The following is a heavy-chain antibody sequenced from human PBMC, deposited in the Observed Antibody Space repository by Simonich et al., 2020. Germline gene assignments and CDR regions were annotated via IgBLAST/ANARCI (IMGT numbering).Heavy chain of an antibody. D-gene: IGHD7-27*01. V-gene: IGHV3-7*01. J-gene: IGHJ6*03. Sequence: EVQLVESGGGLVQPGGSLRFSCAASGFTFSSYWMSWVRQAPGKGLGWLANIKQGGSEKNYLDSVKGRFTISRDNAKNSLYLQMNSLRAEDTAVYYCARDGLGTAYYYYMDVWGKGTTVTVSS. CDR3: ARDGLGTAYYYYMDV. CDR2: IKQGGSEK. CDR1: GFTFSSYW.